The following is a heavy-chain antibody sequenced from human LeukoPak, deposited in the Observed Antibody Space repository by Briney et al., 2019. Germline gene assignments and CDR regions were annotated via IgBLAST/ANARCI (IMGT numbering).Heavy chain of an antibody. J-gene: IGHJ5*02. V-gene: IGHV4-38-2*02. CDR3: ARDRAAAGKGGYNWFDP. D-gene: IGHD6-13*01. CDR1: GYSISSGYY. Sequence: PSETLSLTCTVSGYSISSGYYWGWIRQPPGKGLEWIGSIYHSGSTYYNPSLKSRVTISVDTSKNQFSLKLSSVTAADTAVYYCARDRAAAGKGGYNWFDPWGQGTLVTVSS. CDR2: IYHSGST.